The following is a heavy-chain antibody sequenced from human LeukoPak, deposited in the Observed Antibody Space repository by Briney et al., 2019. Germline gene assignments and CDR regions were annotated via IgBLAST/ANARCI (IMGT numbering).Heavy chain of an antibody. V-gene: IGHV1-69*01. CDR3: ARAFGSGSYHPTFDY. CDR1: GGTFSSYA. D-gene: IGHD3-10*01. CDR2: IIPIFGTA. Sequence: SVKVSCKASGGTFSSYAISWVRQAPGQGLEWMGGIIPIFGTANYAQKFQGRVTITADESTSTAYMELSSLRSEDTAVYYCARAFGSGSYHPTFDYWGQGTLVTVSS. J-gene: IGHJ4*02.